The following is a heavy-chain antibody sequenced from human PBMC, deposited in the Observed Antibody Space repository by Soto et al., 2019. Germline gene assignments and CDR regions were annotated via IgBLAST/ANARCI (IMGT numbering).Heavy chain of an antibody. D-gene: IGHD3-10*01. J-gene: IGHJ5*02. V-gene: IGHV3-15*01. Sequence: SCKASGYTFTGYYMHWVLQAPGKGLEWVGRIKSKTDGGTTDYAAPVKGRFTISRDDSKNTLYLQMNSLKTEDTAVYYCTTVPHMVRGVISWFDPWGQGTLVTVSS. CDR3: TTVPHMVRGVISWFDP. CDR2: IKSKTDGGTT. CDR1: GYTFTGYY.